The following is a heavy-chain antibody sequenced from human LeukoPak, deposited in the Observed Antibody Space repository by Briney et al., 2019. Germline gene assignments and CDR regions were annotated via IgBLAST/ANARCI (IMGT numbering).Heavy chain of an antibody. D-gene: IGHD1-26*01. CDR1: GFTFSSYA. Sequence: GGSLRLSCAASGFTFSSYAMSWVRQAPGKGLEGVSTISGSGGSTYYADSVKGRFTISRDNSKNTLYLQMNSLRADDTAVYYCAKYSGSYFHYFDYWGQGTLVTVSS. CDR3: AKYSGSYFHYFDY. V-gene: IGHV3-23*01. J-gene: IGHJ4*02. CDR2: ISGSGGST.